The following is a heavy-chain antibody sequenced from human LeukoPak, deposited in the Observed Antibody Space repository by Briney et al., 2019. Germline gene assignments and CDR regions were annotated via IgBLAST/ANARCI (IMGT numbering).Heavy chain of an antibody. Sequence: KAGGSLRLSCAASGFTFSDYYMSWIRQAPGKGLEWVSYISSSGSTIYYADSVKGRFTISRDNAKNSLYLQMNSLRAEDTAVYYCARVEAGYYGSGSYYNVWTFDYWGQGTMVTVSS. CDR2: ISSSGSTI. CDR1: GFTFSDYY. D-gene: IGHD3-10*01. CDR3: ARVEAGYYGSGSYYNVWTFDY. V-gene: IGHV3-11*01. J-gene: IGHJ4*02.